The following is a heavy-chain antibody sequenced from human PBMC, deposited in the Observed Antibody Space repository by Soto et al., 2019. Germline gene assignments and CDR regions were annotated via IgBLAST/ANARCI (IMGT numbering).Heavy chain of an antibody. V-gene: IGHV3-30*18. CDR1: GFTFSSYG. CDR2: ISYDGSNK. Sequence: GGSLRLSCAASGFTFSSYGMHWVRQAPGKGLEWVAVISYDGSNKYYADSVKGRFTISRDNSKNTLYLQMNSLRAEDTAVYYCAKDTSRGYSGYDHYYGMDVWGQGTTVTVSS. D-gene: IGHD5-12*01. CDR3: AKDTSRGYSGYDHYYGMDV. J-gene: IGHJ6*02.